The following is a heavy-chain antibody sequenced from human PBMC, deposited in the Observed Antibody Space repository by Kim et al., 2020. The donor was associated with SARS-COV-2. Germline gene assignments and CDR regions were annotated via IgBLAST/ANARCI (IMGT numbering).Heavy chain of an antibody. J-gene: IGHJ4*02. Sequence: SETLSLTCTVSGGSISSSSYYWGWIRQPPGKGLEWIGSIYYSGSTYYNPSLKSRVTISVDTSKNQFSLKLSSVTAADTAVYYCARVLRTAMVISYWGQGTLVTVSS. V-gene: IGHV4-39*07. CDR2: IYYSGST. CDR3: ARVLRTAMVISY. CDR1: GGSISSSSYY. D-gene: IGHD5-18*01.